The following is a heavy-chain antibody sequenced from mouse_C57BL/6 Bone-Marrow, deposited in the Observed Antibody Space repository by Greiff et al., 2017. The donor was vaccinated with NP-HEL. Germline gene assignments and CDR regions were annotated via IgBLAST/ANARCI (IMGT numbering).Heavy chain of an antibody. CDR2: IYPGDGDT. V-gene: IGHV1-82*01. CDR3: AREAYDGYSLYAMDY. CDR1: GYAFSSSW. Sequence: QVQLKQSGPELVKPGASVKISCKASGYAFSSSWMNWVKQRPGKGLEWIGRIYPGDGDTNYNGKFKGKATLTADKSSSTAYMQLSSLTSEDSAVYFCAREAYDGYSLYAMDYWGQGTSVTVSS. D-gene: IGHD2-3*01. J-gene: IGHJ4*01.